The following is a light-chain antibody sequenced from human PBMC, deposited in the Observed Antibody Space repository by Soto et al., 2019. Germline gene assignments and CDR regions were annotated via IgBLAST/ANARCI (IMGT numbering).Light chain of an antibody. V-gene: IGKV3-11*01. CDR3: QQRSNSPLT. CDR1: QSVSSY. J-gene: IGKJ4*01. Sequence: EIVLTQSPATLSLSPGERATLSCMASQSVSSYLAWYQQKPGQAPRLLIYDASNRATGIPSRFSGSGSGTDFTLTISSLEPEDFAVYYCQQRSNSPLTFGGGTKVEIK. CDR2: DAS.